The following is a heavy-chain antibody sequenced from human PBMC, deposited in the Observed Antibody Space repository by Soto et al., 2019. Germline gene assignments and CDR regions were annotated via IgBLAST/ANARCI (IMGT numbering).Heavy chain of an antibody. D-gene: IGHD4-17*01. Sequence: QVQLVESGGGVVQPGRSLRLSCAASGFTFDSYGMHWVRQAPGKGLEWVAVISSDGNNKYYADSVKGRFSIYRDNFNNIMYLQMSSLRVEDTAVYYCVKDLLLNTVTTCGSGGQGTLVTVSS. V-gene: IGHV3-30*18. J-gene: IGHJ4*02. CDR3: VKDLLLNTVTTCGS. CDR1: GFTFDSYG. CDR2: ISSDGNNK.